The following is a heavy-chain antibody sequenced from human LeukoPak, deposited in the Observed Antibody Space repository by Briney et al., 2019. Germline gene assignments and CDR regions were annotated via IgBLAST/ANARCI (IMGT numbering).Heavy chain of an antibody. CDR3: ARGGYSSSWHPLWGEFDP. V-gene: IGHV1-2*02. CDR2: INPNSGGT. CDR1: GYTFTGYY. D-gene: IGHD6-13*01. J-gene: IGHJ5*02. Sequence: ASVKVSCKASGYTFTGYYMHWVRQAPGQGLEWMGWINPNSGGTNYAQKFQGRVTMTRDTSISTAYMELSSLRSEDTAVYYCARGGYSSSWHPLWGEFDPWGQGTLVTVSS.